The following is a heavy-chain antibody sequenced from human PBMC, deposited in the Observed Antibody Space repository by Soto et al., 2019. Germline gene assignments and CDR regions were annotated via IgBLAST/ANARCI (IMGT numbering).Heavy chain of an antibody. J-gene: IGHJ6*02. CDR1: GYTFTSYD. V-gene: IGHV1-8*01. Sequence: ASVKVSCKASGYTFTSYDINWVRQATGQGLEWMGWMNPNSGNTGYAQKFQGRVTMTRNTSISTAYMELSSLRSEDTAVYYCARGQEYSSGWYYYYYGMDVWGQGTTVTVSS. D-gene: IGHD6-19*01. CDR3: ARGQEYSSGWYYYYYGMDV. CDR2: MNPNSGNT.